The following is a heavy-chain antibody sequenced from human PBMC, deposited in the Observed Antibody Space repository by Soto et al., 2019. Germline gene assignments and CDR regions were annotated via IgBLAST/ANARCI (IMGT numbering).Heavy chain of an antibody. CDR1: GGSFSGYY. CDR3: ARATTLSPSTTVTTNYYYYYMDV. J-gene: IGHJ6*03. V-gene: IGHV4-34*01. CDR2: INHSGST. D-gene: IGHD4-17*01. Sequence: SETLSLTCAVYGGSFSGYYWSWIRQPPGKGLEWIGEINHSGSTNYNPSLKSRVTISVDTSKNQFSLKLSSVTAADTAVYYCARATTLSPSTTVTTNYYYYYMDVWGKGTTVNVSS.